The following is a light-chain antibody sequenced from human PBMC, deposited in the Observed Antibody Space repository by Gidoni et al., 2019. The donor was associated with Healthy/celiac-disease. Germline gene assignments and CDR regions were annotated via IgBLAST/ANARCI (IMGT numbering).Light chain of an antibody. J-gene: IGKJ4*01. CDR2: DAS. Sequence: EIVLTQSPATLSLSPGERATLSCSASQSVSSYLAWYQQKPGQAPRLLIYDASNRATGIPARFSGSGSGTDFTLTISSLVPEDFAVYYCQQRSNWPELTFGGGTKVEIK. CDR3: QQRSNWPELT. CDR1: QSVSSY. V-gene: IGKV3-11*01.